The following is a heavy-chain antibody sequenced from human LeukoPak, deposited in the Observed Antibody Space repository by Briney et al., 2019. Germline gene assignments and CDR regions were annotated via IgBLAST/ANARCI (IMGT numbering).Heavy chain of an antibody. J-gene: IGHJ6*02. Sequence: PGGSLRLSCAASGFTFDDYAMHWVRQAPGKGLEWVSGISWNSGSIGYADSVKGRFTISRDNAKNSLYLQMNSLRAEDTALYYCAEEVNRRYYYDSSVHYYGMDVWGQGTTVTVSS. CDR1: GFTFDDYA. CDR2: ISWNSGSI. CDR3: AEEVNRRYYYDSSVHYYGMDV. V-gene: IGHV3-9*01. D-gene: IGHD3-22*01.